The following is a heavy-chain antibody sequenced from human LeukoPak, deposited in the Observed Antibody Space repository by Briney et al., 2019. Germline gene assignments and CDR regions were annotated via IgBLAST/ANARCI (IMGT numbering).Heavy chain of an antibody. D-gene: IGHD2-2*02. CDR2: ISSSSSTI. V-gene: IGHV3-48*01. J-gene: IGHJ4*02. CDR3: ASHTSSSSIPYYFDY. CDR1: GFTFSSYS. Sequence: GGSLRLSCAASGFTFSSYSMNWVRQAPGKGLEWVSYISSSSSTIYYADSVKGRFTISRDNAKNSLYLQMNSLRAEDTAVYYCASHTSSSSIPYYFDYWGQGTLVTVSS.